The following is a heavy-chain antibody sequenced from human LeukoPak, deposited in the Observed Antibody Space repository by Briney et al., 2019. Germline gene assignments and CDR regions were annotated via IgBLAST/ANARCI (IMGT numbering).Heavy chain of an antibody. J-gene: IGHJ6*04. CDR2: IIPICGTA. V-gene: IGHV1-69*13. CDR1: GGTFSSYA. D-gene: IGHD2-15*01. CDR3: AREGSRAVAAKGTDYYYGMDV. Sequence: SVKVSCKASGGTFSSYAISWVRQAPGQGREGMGGIIPICGTANYTQKLQGRDTIKADESPSKAYMELSSLRPQDTAVYYCAREGSRAVAAKGTDYYYGMDVWGKATTVTVSS.